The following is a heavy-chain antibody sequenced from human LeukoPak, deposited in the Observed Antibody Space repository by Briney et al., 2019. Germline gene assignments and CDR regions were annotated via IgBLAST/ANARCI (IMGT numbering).Heavy chain of an antibody. V-gene: IGHV1-18*01. CDR1: GYTFDNYG. CDR3: ARDFLPSVTTPHAFAI. CDR2: MSAYNGNK. J-gene: IGHJ3*02. Sequence: ASVKVSCKASGYTFDNYGISWVRQAPGQGLEWMGWMSAYNGNKNYARKIMGRVTMTTDTSTSTAYMELRSLRSDDTAVYYCARDFLPSVTTPHAFAIWGQGTMVTVSS. D-gene: IGHD4-17*01.